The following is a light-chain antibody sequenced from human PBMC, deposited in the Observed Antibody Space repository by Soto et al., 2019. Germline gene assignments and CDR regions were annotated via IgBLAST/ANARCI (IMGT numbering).Light chain of an antibody. CDR1: QSISSW. CDR3: QQYNSYLGT. Sequence: DIQMTQSPSTLSASVGERVTITCWASQSISSWLAWYQQKPGKAPKLLIYDASSLESGVPSRFSGSGSGTEFTLTISSLQPDDFAAHYCQQYNSYLGTFGQGTKVEIK. V-gene: IGKV1-5*01. CDR2: DAS. J-gene: IGKJ1*01.